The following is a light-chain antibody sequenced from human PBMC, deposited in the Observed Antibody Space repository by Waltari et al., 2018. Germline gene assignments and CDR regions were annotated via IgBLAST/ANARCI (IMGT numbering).Light chain of an antibody. CDR3: QQYYSTPWT. J-gene: IGKJ1*01. V-gene: IGKV4-1*01. CDR1: QSVLYSPNNKNF. Sequence: DIVMTQSPDSLSVSLGERATINCKSSQSVLYSPNNKNFLAWYQQKPGQPPKLLIYWASTRQSGVPDRFSGSGSGTDFTLTISSLQAEDVAVYYCQQYYSTPWTFGQGTKVETK. CDR2: WAS.